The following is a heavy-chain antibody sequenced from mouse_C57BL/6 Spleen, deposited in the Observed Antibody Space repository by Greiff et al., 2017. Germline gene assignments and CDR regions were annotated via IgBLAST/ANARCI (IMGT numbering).Heavy chain of an antibody. CDR3: AKAATDYAMDY. Sequence: VQLQQPGPGLVQPSQSLSITCTASGFSLTSYGVHWVRQSPGKGLEWLGVIWSGGSTDYNAAFMSRLSITKDNSKSQVYFKMNSLQADDTAIYYCAKAATDYAMDYWGQGTSVTVSS. D-gene: IGHD1-2*01. J-gene: IGHJ4*01. CDR2: IWSGGST. CDR1: GFSLTSYG. V-gene: IGHV2-5*01.